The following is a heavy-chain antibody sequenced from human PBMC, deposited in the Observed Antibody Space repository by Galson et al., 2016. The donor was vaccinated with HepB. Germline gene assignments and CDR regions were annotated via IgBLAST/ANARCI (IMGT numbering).Heavy chain of an antibody. V-gene: IGHV4-39*01. J-gene: IGHJ3*01. D-gene: IGHD3/OR15-3a*01. CDR3: VRQHRAGLVNF. CDR1: GGSISSSYYY. CDR2: IYYSGTT. Sequence: SETLSLTCTVSGGSISSSYYYWAWIRQPPGKGLEWIGSIYYSGTTYYNPSLQSRVTIFVDTSKNEFSLRLSFVTAADTAVYSCVRQHRAGLVNFWGRGRMVTVSS.